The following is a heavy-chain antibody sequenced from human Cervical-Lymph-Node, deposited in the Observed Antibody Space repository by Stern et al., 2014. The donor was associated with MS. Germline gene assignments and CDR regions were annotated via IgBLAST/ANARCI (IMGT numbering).Heavy chain of an antibody. CDR3: ARSTTSRIEDYFDY. CDR2: IYYSGST. Sequence: VQLVQSGPGLVKPSETLSLTCTVSGGSVSSGSYYWSWIRQPPGKGLEWIGYIYYSGSTNYNPSLKSRVTISVDTSKNQFSLKLSSVTAADTAVYYCARSTTSRIEDYFDYWGQGTLVTVSS. V-gene: IGHV4-61*01. D-gene: IGHD2-2*01. CDR1: GGSVSSGSYY. J-gene: IGHJ4*02.